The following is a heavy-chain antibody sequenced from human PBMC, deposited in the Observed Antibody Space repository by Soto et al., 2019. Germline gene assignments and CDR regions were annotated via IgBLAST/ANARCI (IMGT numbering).Heavy chain of an antibody. V-gene: IGHV3-30-3*01. Sequence: QVQLVESGGGVVQPGRSLRLSCAASGFTFSSYAMHWVRQAPGKGLEWVAVISYDGSNKYYADSVKGRFTISRDNSKNTLYLQMNSLRGEDTAVYYCGRDWNGAGYYYYYGMDVWGQGTTVTVSS. CDR2: ISYDGSNK. J-gene: IGHJ6*02. CDR3: GRDWNGAGYYYYYGMDV. CDR1: GFTFSSYA. D-gene: IGHD1-1*01.